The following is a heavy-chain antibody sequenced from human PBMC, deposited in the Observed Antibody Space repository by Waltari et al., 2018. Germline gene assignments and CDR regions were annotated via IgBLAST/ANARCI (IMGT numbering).Heavy chain of an antibody. CDR1: GGSISSSSYY. CDR3: AREGEEAAAGNYFDY. Sequence: QLQLQESGPGLVKPSETLSLPCTVSGGSISSSSYYWGWIRQPPGKGLEWIGSIYYSGSTYYNPSLKSRVTISVDTSKNQFSLKLSSVTAADTAVYYCAREGEEAAAGNYFDYWGQGTLVTVSS. CDR2: IYYSGST. V-gene: IGHV4-39*07. J-gene: IGHJ4*02. D-gene: IGHD6-13*01.